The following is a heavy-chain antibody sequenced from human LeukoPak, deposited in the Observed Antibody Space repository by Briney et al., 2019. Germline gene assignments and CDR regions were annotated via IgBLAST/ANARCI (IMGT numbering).Heavy chain of an antibody. J-gene: IGHJ4*02. CDR2: ISSSSSYR. D-gene: IGHD3-22*01. V-gene: IGHV3-21*06. CDR1: GFTFSSYR. CDR3: ARDFYDSSAYSYDY. Sequence: GGSLRLSCAASGFTFSSYRMNWVRQAPGKGLEWVSSISSSSSYRYYADSVKGRFTISRGNAKNSLYLQMNSLRAEDTAVYYCARDFYDSSAYSYDYWGQGTLVTVSS.